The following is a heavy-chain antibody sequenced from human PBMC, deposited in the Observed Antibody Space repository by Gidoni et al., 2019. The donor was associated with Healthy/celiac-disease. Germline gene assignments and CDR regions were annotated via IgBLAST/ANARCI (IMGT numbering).Heavy chain of an antibody. V-gene: IGHV4-39*01. D-gene: IGHD3-10*01. CDR3: ARHRLWFGELWWNWFDP. J-gene: IGHJ5*02. CDR2: IYYSGST. CDR1: GGPISSSSYY. Sequence: QLQLQESGPGLVKPSETLSLTCTVSGGPISSSSYYWGWIRQPPGKGLEWIGSIYYSGSTYYNPSLKSRVTISVDTSKNQFSLKLSSVTAADTAVYYCARHRLWFGELWWNWFDPWGQGTLVTVSS.